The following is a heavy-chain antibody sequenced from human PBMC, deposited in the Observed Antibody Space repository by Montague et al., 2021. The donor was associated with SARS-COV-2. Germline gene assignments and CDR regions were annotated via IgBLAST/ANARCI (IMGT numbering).Heavy chain of an antibody. V-gene: IGHV4-59*01. D-gene: IGHD4-17*01. J-gene: IGHJ4*02. CDR3: SREPDYGDYFDY. CDR1: GGSISSYY. CDR2: IYYSGGT. Sequence: SETLSLTCTVSGGSISSYYWSWIRQPPGKGLEWIGYIYYSGGTNYNPSLKSRVTISVDTSKNKFSLKLSSVTAADTAVYYCSREPDYGDYFDYWGQGTLVTVSS.